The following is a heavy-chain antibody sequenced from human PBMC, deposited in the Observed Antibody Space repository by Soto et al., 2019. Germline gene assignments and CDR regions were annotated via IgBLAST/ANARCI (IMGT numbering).Heavy chain of an antibody. CDR1: GFTFSSYA. J-gene: IGHJ4*02. D-gene: IGHD6-13*01. CDR3: ERAHSSSWYFFDQ. CDR2: ISGSGGST. V-gene: IGHV3-23*01. Sequence: ESLSLSCAASGFTFSSYAMSWVRQAPGKGLEWVSAISGSGGSTYYADSVKGRFTISRDNSKNTLYLQMNSLRAEETAEYYCERAHSSSWYFFDQWGQGTLVTVSS.